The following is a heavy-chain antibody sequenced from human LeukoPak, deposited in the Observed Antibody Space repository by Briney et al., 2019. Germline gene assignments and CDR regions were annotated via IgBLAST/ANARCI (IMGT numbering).Heavy chain of an antibody. J-gene: IGHJ4*02. CDR1: GGHIDSFF. V-gene: IGHV4-4*08. CDR3: ASGAGWLIDY. Sequence: SETLSLTCTVSGGHIDSFFWNWIRQPPGKGLEWIGYIDNSGSTKYRPSLKSRITMSRDTSKKQFSLKLTSVTAADTAMYYCASGAGWLIDYWGQGTLVSVSS. CDR2: IDNSGST. D-gene: IGHD6-19*01.